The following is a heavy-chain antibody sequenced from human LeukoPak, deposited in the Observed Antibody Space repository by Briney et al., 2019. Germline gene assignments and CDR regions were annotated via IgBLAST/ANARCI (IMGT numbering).Heavy chain of an antibody. CDR2: ISSSGDTI. D-gene: IGHD3-10*01. CDR3: ARDYASDY. V-gene: IGHV3-48*03. CDR1: GFTFSRYE. J-gene: IGHJ4*02. Sequence: PGGSLRLSCAASGFTFSRYEMNWVRQAPGKGLEWVSYISSSGDTIYFADSVKGRFTISRDNAKNSLYLQMSSLRAEDTAVYYCARDYASDYWGQGTPVTVSS.